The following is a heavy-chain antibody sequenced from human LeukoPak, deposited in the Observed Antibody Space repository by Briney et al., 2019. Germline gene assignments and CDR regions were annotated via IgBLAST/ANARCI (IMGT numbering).Heavy chain of an antibody. CDR3: ARDFGRVLYCSGGSCYPRHYGMDV. J-gene: IGHJ6*02. D-gene: IGHD2-15*01. CDR1: GGTFSSYT. Sequence: ASVKVSCKASGGTFSSYTISWVRQAPGQGLEWMGRINPILGIANYAQKFQGRVTITADKSTSTAYMELSSLRSEDTAVYYCARDFGRVLYCSGGSCYPRHYGMDVWGQGTTVTVSS. V-gene: IGHV1-69*04. CDR2: INPILGIA.